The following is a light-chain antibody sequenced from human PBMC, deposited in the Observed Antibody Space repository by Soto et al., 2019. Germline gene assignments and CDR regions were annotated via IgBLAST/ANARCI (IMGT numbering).Light chain of an antibody. CDR1: RSDVGAYNC. CDR3: CSYAGSYTHVV. V-gene: IGLV2-11*01. Sequence: QSALTQPRSVSGSPGQSVTISCTGTRSDVGAYNCVSWYQQHPGKAPKLMIYDVSKRPSGVPDRFSGSKSGNTASLTISGLQAEDEADYYCCSYAGSYTHVVFGGGTQLTVL. CDR2: DVS. J-gene: IGLJ2*01.